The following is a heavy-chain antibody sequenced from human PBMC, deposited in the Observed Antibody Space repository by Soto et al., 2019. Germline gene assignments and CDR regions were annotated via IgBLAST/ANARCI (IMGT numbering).Heavy chain of an antibody. CDR1: GDSISSGGYY. CDR3: AASCVGCGGFNYYGMDV. D-gene: IGHD2-21*01. Sequence: QVQLQESGPGLVKPSQTLSLTCTVSGDSISSGGYYWSWIRQHPGKGLEWIGYIYYSGSTYYNPSLKRRVTISVDTSKNHFSLRLSSVTAADTAVYYCAASCVGCGGFNYYGMDVWGQGTTVTVSS. V-gene: IGHV4-31*03. CDR2: IYYSGST. J-gene: IGHJ6*02.